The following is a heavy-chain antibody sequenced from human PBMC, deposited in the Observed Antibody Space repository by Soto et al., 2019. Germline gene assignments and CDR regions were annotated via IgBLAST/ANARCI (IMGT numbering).Heavy chain of an antibody. CDR1: GGSISSSSYY. V-gene: IGHV4-39*07. CDR2: IYYSGST. CDR3: ATVRDYYDSSGYSLNY. Sequence: SSETLSLTCTVSGGSISSSSYYWGWIRQPPGKGLEWIGSIYYSGSTYYNPSLKSRVTISVDTSKNQFSLKLSSVTAADTAVYYCATVRDYYDSSGYSLNYWGQGTLV. J-gene: IGHJ4*02. D-gene: IGHD3-22*01.